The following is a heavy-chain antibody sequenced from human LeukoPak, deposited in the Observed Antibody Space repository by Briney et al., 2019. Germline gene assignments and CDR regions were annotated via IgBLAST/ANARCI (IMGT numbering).Heavy chain of an antibody. Sequence: GASVKVSCKASGYTFTDYYIHWVRQAPGQGLEWMGWINPNSGGTNSAQKFQGRVTMTRDTSISTAYMDLSRLRSDDTAVYYCARDAGAYYYDSSGYWYFDYWGQGTLVTVSS. V-gene: IGHV1-2*02. CDR3: ARDAGAYYYDSSGYWYFDY. CDR2: INPNSGGT. J-gene: IGHJ4*02. CDR1: GYTFTDYY. D-gene: IGHD3-22*01.